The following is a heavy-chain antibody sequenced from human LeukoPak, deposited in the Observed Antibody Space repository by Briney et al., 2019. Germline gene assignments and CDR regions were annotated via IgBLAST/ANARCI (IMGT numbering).Heavy chain of an antibody. CDR3: ARFRTNYYGSGSYYKNWFDP. V-gene: IGHV4-34*01. CDR2: INHSGST. J-gene: IGHJ5*02. Sequence: SETLSLTCAVYGGSFSGYYWSWIRQPPGKGLEWIGEINHSGSTYYNPSLKSRVTISVDTSKNQFSLKLSSVTAADTAVYYCARFRTNYYGSGSYYKNWFDPWGQGTLVTVSS. D-gene: IGHD3-10*01. CDR1: GGSFSGYY.